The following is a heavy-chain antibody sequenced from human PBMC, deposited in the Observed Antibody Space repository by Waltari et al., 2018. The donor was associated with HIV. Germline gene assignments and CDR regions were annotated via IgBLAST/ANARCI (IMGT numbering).Heavy chain of an antibody. D-gene: IGHD3-10*01. CDR3: AISRAGAMDV. Sequence: QVQLVQSGAEVKKPGSSVKVSCKASGRTFSSYATSWLRQAPGKGLEWRGGIIPICGTANYARKFQGRVTITADESTSTAYMELSSLRSEDTAVYYCAISRAGAMDVWGQGTTVTVSS. CDR1: GRTFSSYA. V-gene: IGHV1-69*01. CDR2: IIPICGTA. J-gene: IGHJ6*02.